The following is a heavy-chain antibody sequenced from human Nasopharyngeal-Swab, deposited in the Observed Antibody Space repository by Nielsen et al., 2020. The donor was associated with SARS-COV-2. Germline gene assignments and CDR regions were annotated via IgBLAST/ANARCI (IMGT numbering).Heavy chain of an antibody. Sequence: WIRQPPGKGLEWVAVISYDGSNKYYADSVKGRFTISRDNSKSTLYLQMNSLRAEDTAVYYCANSDFWSGYYKPHYYYYGMDVWGQGTTVTVSS. D-gene: IGHD3-3*01. CDR3: ANSDFWSGYYKPHYYYYGMDV. V-gene: IGHV3-30*18. CDR2: ISYDGSNK. J-gene: IGHJ6*02.